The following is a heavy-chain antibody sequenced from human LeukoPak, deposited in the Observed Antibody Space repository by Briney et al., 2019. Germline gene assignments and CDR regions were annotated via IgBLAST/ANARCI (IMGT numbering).Heavy chain of an antibody. J-gene: IGHJ4*02. CDR3: ARVSPGYDYVWGSYRQLHYFDY. CDR2: IYYSGST. D-gene: IGHD3-16*02. Sequence: PSETLSLTCTVPGGSISSGGYYWSWIRQHPGKGLEWIGYIYYSGSTYYNPSLKSRVTISVDTSKNQFSLKLSSVTAADTAVYYCARVSPGYDYVWGSYRQLHYFDYWGQGTLVTVSS. V-gene: IGHV4-31*03. CDR1: GGSISSGGYY.